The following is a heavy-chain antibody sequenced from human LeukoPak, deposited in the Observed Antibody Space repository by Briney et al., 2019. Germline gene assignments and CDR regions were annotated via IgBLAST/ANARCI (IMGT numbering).Heavy chain of an antibody. V-gene: IGHV3-11*06. J-gene: IGHJ4*02. CDR1: GFTFSDYY. CDR3: ARVPYYYGSGSYSAYYFDY. CDR2: ISSSSYT. Sequence: PGGSLRLSCAASGFTFSDYYMSWIRQAPGKGLEWVSYISSSSYTNYADSVKGRFTISRDNAKNSLYLQMNSLRAEDTAVYYCARVPYYYGSGSYSAYYFDYWGQGTLVTVSS. D-gene: IGHD3-10*01.